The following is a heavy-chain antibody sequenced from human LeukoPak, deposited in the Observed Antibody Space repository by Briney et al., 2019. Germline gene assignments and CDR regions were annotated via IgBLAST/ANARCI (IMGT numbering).Heavy chain of an antibody. CDR2: INHSGST. J-gene: IGHJ4*02. Sequence: KPSETLSLTCAVYGGSFSGYYWSWIRQPPGKGLEWIGEINHSGSTNYNPSLKSRVTISVDTSKNQFSLKLSSVTAADTAVYYCARAHHFDYWGQGTLVTVSS. V-gene: IGHV4-34*01. CDR3: ARAHHFDY. CDR1: GGSFSGYY.